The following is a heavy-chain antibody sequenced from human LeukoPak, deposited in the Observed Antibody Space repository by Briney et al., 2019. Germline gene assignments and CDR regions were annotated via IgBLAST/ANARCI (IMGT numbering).Heavy chain of an antibody. D-gene: IGHD4-17*01. V-gene: IGHV3-33*06. Sequence: GRPLRLSCAASGFTMNNFGMHWVRQAPGKGREWVAVIINDGSQKHYIDSVKGRFTISRENSINTLFLQMNGLRVEDTGVYYCVKGADGDYNFEDSFYFESWGQGTLVTVFS. J-gene: IGHJ4*02. CDR3: VKGADGDYNFEDSFYFES. CDR1: GFTMNNFG. CDR2: IINDGSQK.